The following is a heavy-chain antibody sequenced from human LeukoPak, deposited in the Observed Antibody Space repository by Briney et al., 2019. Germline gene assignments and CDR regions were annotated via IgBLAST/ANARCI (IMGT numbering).Heavy chain of an antibody. D-gene: IGHD2-2*01. J-gene: IGHJ5*02. Sequence: PGGSLRLSCAASGFSFSSYSTNWVRQAPGKGLEWVSYISSSSNTIYYADSVKGRFTISRDNAKKSLYLQMNSLRDEDRAVYYCAGEYSSSWFGGWFDPWGQGTLVTVSS. CDR2: ISSSSNTI. CDR3: AGEYSSSWFGGWFDP. V-gene: IGHV3-48*02. CDR1: GFSFSSYS.